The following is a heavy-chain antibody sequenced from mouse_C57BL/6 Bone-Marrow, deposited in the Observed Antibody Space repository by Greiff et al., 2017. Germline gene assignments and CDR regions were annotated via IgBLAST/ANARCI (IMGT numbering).Heavy chain of an antibody. D-gene: IGHD2-4*01. J-gene: IGHJ4*01. CDR1: GYTFTSYW. V-gene: IGHV1-64*01. CDR2: IHPNSGST. Sequence: VQLQQPGAELVKPGASVKLSCKASGYTFTSYWMHWVKQRPGQGLEWIGMIHPNSGSTNYNEKFKSKATLTVDKSSSTAYMQRSSLTSEDSAVYYCARGDYDGAMDYWGQGTSVTVSS. CDR3: ARGDYDGAMDY.